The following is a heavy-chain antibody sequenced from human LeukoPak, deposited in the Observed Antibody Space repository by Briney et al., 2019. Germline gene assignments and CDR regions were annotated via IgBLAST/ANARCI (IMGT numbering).Heavy chain of an antibody. Sequence: GASVKVSCKASGYTFTSYYMHWVRQAPGQGLEWMGIINPSGGSTSYAQKFQGRVTMTRDTSTSTVYMELSSLRSEDTAVYYCARDKWAYSSGWYYYYYYMDVWGKGTTVTVSS. CDR1: GYTFTSYY. V-gene: IGHV1-46*01. CDR3: ARDKWAYSSGWYYYYYYMDV. J-gene: IGHJ6*03. D-gene: IGHD6-19*01. CDR2: INPSGGST.